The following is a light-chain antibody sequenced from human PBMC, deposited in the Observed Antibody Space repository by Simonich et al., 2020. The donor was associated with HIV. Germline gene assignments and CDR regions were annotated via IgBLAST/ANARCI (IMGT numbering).Light chain of an antibody. J-gene: IGKJ2*01. CDR2: AAS. CDR3: QQYYSIPYT. V-gene: IGKV1-39*01. CDR1: QSISSY. Sequence: DIQMTQSPSSLSPSVGDRVTITCRASQSISSYLNWYQQKPGKAPNLLIFAASSLQSVGPSRFSGSGSGTDFTLTISSLQPEDFATYYCQQYYSIPYTFGLGTRLEIK.